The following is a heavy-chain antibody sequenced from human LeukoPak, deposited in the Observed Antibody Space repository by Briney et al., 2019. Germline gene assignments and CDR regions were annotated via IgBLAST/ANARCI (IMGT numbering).Heavy chain of an antibody. CDR2: IYYSGST. CDR1: GGSISSGGYY. Sequence: SETLSLTCTVSGGSISSGGYYWSWIRQHPGKGLEWIGYIYYSGSTYYNPSLKSRVTISVDTSKNQFSLKLSSVTAADTAVYYCARRPYDILDWFDPWGQGTLVTVSS. D-gene: IGHD3-9*01. CDR3: ARRPYDILDWFDP. J-gene: IGHJ5*02. V-gene: IGHV4-31*03.